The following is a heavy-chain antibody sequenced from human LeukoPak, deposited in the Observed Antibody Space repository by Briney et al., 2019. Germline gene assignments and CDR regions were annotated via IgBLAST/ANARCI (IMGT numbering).Heavy chain of an antibody. CDR1: GYTFTTYG. CDR3: ARDLNYYGSGVADY. D-gene: IGHD3-10*01. Sequence: ASVKVSCKASGYTFTTYGLTWVRQAPGQGLEWMGWISTYNGNTHYAQKLQGLVTMTTDTSTTTAYLELRSLRSDDTAVYYCARDLNYYGSGVADYWGQGTLVTVPS. J-gene: IGHJ4*02. CDR2: ISTYNGNT. V-gene: IGHV1-18*01.